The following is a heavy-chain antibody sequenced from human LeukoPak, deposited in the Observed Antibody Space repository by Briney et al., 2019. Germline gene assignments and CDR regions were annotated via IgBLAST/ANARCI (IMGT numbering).Heavy chain of an antibody. V-gene: IGHV3-11*04. CDR3: ARVYRSGGSIDY. CDR1: RFTFSDYY. J-gene: IGHJ4*02. D-gene: IGHD2-15*01. CDR2: ISNTGSTM. Sequence: PGGSLRLSCAASRFTFSDYYMTWIRQAPGKGLEWVSYISNTGSTMYYADSVKGRFTISRDNAKNSLYLQMNSLRAEDTAVYYCARVYRSGGSIDYWGQGTLVIFSS.